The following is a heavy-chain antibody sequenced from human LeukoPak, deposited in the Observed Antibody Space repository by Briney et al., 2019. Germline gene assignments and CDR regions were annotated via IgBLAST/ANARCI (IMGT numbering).Heavy chain of an antibody. J-gene: IGHJ4*02. Sequence: GESLKISCESSGYRFTSYYIGWVRQMSGKGLELMGIIYPGDSHTRYSPSFQGQVTISADKSTSTAYLQWSSLKASDTAMYYCARHETGYSSGGWPDYWGQGTLVTVSS. CDR2: IYPGDSHT. V-gene: IGHV5-51*01. CDR1: GYRFTSYY. D-gene: IGHD6-19*01. CDR3: ARHETGYSSGGWPDY.